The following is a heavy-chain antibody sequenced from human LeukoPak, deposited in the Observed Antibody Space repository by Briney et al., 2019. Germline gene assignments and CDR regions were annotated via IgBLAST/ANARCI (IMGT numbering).Heavy chain of an antibody. Sequence: GGSLRLSCAASGFTFSSYAMSWVRQAPGKGLEWGSVISGSTTYYADSVKGRFTISRDNSKNTLSLQMNSLRAEDTAVYYCARDGGWYRDYWGQGTLVTVSS. J-gene: IGHJ4*02. CDR3: ARDGGWYRDY. V-gene: IGHV3-23*01. D-gene: IGHD6-19*01. CDR2: ISGSTT. CDR1: GFTFSSYA.